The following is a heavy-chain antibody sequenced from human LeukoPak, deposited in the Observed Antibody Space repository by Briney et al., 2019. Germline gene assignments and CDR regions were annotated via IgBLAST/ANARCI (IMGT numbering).Heavy chain of an antibody. J-gene: IGHJ4*02. CDR3: ARLGSENFDY. V-gene: IGHV4-31*03. CDR1: GGSISSGGYY. Sequence: SETLSLTCTVSGGSISSGGYYWSWIRQHPGKGLEWIGYIYYSGSTYYNPSLKSRVTISVDTSKNQFSLKLSSVTAADTAVYYCARLGSENFDYWGQGTLVTVSS. CDR2: IYYSGST.